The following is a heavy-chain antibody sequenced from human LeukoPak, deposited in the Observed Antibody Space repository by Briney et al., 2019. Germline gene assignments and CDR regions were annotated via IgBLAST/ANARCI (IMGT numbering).Heavy chain of an antibody. D-gene: IGHD5-18*01. V-gene: IGHV4-39*01. Sequence: SETLSLTCTVSGGSISSSSAYWGWIRQPPGKGLEWIGSIYYSKNTYYNPSLKSRVTISADTSKNQFSLTLGSVIATDTAVYYCVSPRGFSYGYFDYWGQGTLVTVSS. CDR3: VSPRGFSYGYFDY. J-gene: IGHJ4*02. CDR1: GGSISSSSAY. CDR2: IYYSKNT.